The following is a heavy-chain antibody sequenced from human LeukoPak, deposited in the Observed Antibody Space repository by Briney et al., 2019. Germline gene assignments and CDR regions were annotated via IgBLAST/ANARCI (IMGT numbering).Heavy chain of an antibody. D-gene: IGHD6-13*01. CDR1: GGSISSYY. V-gene: IGHV4-59*01. Sequence: SETLSLTCTVSGGSISSYYWSWIRQPPGKGLEWIGYIYYSGTTNYNPSLKSRVTISVDTSKNQFSLKLSSVTAADTAVYYCXRGXXXAAXQYGYWGQGTLVTV. CDR3: XRGXXXAAXQYGY. J-gene: IGHJ4*02. CDR2: IYYSGTT.